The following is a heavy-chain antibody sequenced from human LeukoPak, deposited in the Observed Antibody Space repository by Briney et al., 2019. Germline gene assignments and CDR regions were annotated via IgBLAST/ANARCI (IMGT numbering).Heavy chain of an antibody. CDR1: GGSISSYY. D-gene: IGHD3-10*01. J-gene: IGHJ3*02. Sequence: PSETLSLTCIVSGGSISSYYWSWIRQPPGKGLEWIGYIYYSGSTNYNPSLKSRVTISVDTSKDQSSRKLSAVTAADTAVYYCARDIPTYGSGSYYAFDIWGQGTMVTVSS. V-gene: IGHV4-59*01. CDR2: IYYSGST. CDR3: ARDIPTYGSGSYYAFDI.